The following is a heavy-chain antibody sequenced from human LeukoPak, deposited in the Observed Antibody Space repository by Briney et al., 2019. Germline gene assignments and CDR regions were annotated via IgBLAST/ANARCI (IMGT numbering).Heavy chain of an antibody. CDR2: IYYSGST. D-gene: IGHD3-22*01. J-gene: IGHJ4*02. CDR3: ARDWYDSSGYYVDY. Sequence: PSETLSLTCTVSGGSISSYYWSWIRQPPGKGLEWIGYIYYSGSTNYNPSLKSRVAISVDTCKNQFSLKLSSVTAADTAVYYCARDWYDSSGYYVDYWGQGTLVTVSS. CDR1: GGSISSYY. V-gene: IGHV4-59*01.